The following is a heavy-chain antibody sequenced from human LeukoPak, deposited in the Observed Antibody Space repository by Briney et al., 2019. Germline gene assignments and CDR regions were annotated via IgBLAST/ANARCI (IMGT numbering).Heavy chain of an antibody. CDR1: GYTLTELS. CDR2: FDPEDGET. D-gene: IGHD3-22*01. V-gene: IGHV1-24*01. Sequence: SVKVSCKVSGYTLTELSMHWVRQAPGKGLEWMGGFDPEDGETIYAQKFQGRVTMTEDTSTDTAYMELSSLRSEDTAVYYCATGGPALLLLPASYWGQGTLVTVSS. CDR3: ATGGPALLLLPASY. J-gene: IGHJ4*02.